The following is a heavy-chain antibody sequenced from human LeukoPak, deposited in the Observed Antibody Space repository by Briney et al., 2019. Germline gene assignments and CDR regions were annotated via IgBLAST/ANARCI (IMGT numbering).Heavy chain of an antibody. D-gene: IGHD1-26*01. CDR1: GYTFTSYD. CDR3: ARAGYSGSYLTSDY. Sequence: ASVTVSCKASGYTFTSYDINWVRQAPGRGLEWMGWINPNSGGTNYAQKFQGRVTMTRDTSISTAYMELSRLRSDDTAVYYCARAGYSGSYLTSDYWGQGTLVTVSS. V-gene: IGHV1-2*02. CDR2: INPNSGGT. J-gene: IGHJ4*02.